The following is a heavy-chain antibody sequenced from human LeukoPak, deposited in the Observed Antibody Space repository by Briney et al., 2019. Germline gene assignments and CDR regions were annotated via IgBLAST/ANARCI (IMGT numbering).Heavy chain of an antibody. D-gene: IGHD4-17*01. CDR3: ARDFADYGAEDY. CDR2: ISGSGGST. V-gene: IGHV3-23*01. CDR1: GFAFSSYA. J-gene: IGHJ4*02. Sequence: GGSLRLSCEASGFAFSSYAMSWVRQAPGKGLEWVSTISGSGGSTYYADSVKGRFTISRDNSKNTLYLQMNSLRAEDTAVYYCARDFADYGAEDYWGQGTLVTVSS.